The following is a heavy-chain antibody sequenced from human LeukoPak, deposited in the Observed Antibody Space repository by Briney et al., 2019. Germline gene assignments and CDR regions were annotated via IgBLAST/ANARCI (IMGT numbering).Heavy chain of an antibody. CDR1: GFTFSSYA. Sequence: GGSLRLSCAASGFTFSSYAMSWVRQAPGKGLEWVSAISGSGGSTYYADSVKGRFTISRDNSKNTLYLQMNSLRPEDTAVYYCAILPTPGPVVVVAATDYYYGMDVWGQGTTVTVSS. V-gene: IGHV3-23*01. D-gene: IGHD2-15*01. CDR3: AILPTPGPVVVVAATDYYYGMDV. CDR2: ISGSGGST. J-gene: IGHJ6*02.